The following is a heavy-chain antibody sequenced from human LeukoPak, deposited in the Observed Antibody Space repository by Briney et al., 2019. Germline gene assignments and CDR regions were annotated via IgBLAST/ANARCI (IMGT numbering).Heavy chain of an antibody. Sequence: SETLSLTCTVSGGSISSYYWSWIRQPPGKGLEWIGYIYYSGSTNYNPSLKSRVTISVDTSKNQFSLKLSSVTAADTAVYYCARVQLLRYFDWLHFDYYYMDVWGKGTTVTISS. CDR2: IYYSGST. CDR3: ARVQLLRYFDWLHFDYYYMDV. CDR1: GGSISSYY. V-gene: IGHV4-59*01. D-gene: IGHD3-9*01. J-gene: IGHJ6*03.